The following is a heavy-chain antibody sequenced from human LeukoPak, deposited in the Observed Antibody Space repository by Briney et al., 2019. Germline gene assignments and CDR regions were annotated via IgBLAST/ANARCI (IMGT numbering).Heavy chain of an antibody. CDR1: GGSISSYY. J-gene: IGHJ4*02. D-gene: IGHD3-9*01. Sequence: SETLSLTCTVSGGSISSYYWNWIRQPPGKGLEWIGYISYSENTNYNPSLKSRVTISVDTSKNQFSLKLSSVTAADTAVYYCARGSLSKLVPEDWGQGTLVTVSS. CDR2: ISYSENT. CDR3: ARGSLSKLVPED. V-gene: IGHV4-59*01.